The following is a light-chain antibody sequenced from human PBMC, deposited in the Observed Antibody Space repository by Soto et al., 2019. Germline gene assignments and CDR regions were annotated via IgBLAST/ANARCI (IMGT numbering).Light chain of an antibody. CDR3: QQLYSHPLT. CDR2: SAS. CDR1: QGITSY. Sequence: IQLTQSPSSLSASLGDRVTLTCRASQGITSYLAWYQQRPGKAPRLLIYSASTLQSGVPSRSRGSGYGTDFSLTISNLQPEDFEPYYCQQLYSHPLTFGGGTKVDIK. J-gene: IGKJ4*01. V-gene: IGKV1-9*01.